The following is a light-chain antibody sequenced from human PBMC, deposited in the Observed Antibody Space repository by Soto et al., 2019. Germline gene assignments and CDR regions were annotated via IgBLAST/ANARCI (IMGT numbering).Light chain of an antibody. J-gene: IGKJ4*01. CDR1: QSVSSNY. V-gene: IGKV3-20*01. CDR2: AAS. Sequence: EIVLTQSPGTLSLSPGERATLSCRASQSVSSNYLAWYKHKPGQAPRLLIYAASSRATGIADRFSGSGSGTDFTLTISSPEPADFEVYYCQRYGSSPLTFGGGNPVEIK. CDR3: QRYGSSPLT.